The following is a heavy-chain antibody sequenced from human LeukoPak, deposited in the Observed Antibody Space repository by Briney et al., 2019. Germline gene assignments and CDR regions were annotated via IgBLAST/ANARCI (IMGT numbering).Heavy chain of an antibody. J-gene: IGHJ4*02. Sequence: GGSLRLSCAASGFTFSNAWMSWVRQAPGEGLEWVSAISGSGGSTYYADSVKGRFTISRDNSKNTLYLQMNSLRAEDTAVYYCAKVGWSTEDYFDYWGQGTLVTVSS. CDR3: AKVGWSTEDYFDY. CDR1: GFTFSNAW. D-gene: IGHD2-15*01. V-gene: IGHV3-23*01. CDR2: ISGSGGST.